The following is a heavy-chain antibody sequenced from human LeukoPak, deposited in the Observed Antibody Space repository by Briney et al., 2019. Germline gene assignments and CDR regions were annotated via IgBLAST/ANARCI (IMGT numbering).Heavy chain of an antibody. CDR1: GYTFTNFA. J-gene: IGHJ4*02. CDR2: INPSGGST. V-gene: IGHV1-46*01. Sequence: ASVKVSCKASGYTFTNFAISWVRQAPGQGLEWMGIINPSGGSTSYAQKFQGRVTMTRDTSTSTVYMELSSLRSEDTAVYYCARGFNGVGDYWGQGTLVTVSS. CDR3: ARGFNGVGDY. D-gene: IGHD3-10*01.